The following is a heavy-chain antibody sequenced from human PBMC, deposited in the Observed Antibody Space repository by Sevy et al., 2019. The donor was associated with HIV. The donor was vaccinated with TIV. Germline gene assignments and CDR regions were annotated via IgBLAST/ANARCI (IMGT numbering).Heavy chain of an antibody. Sequence: GESLKISCAASGFTFSTYGMHWVRQAPGKGLEWVAVIWFDGSNTYDADSVKGRFTISRDIAKDTLHVQMNSLRAEDTAVYYCARDLEFYDYGDYGPAFLPDYWGQGTLVTVSS. CDR1: GFTFSTYG. CDR3: ARDLEFYDYGDYGPAFLPDY. J-gene: IGHJ4*02. V-gene: IGHV3-33*01. D-gene: IGHD4-17*01. CDR2: IWFDGSNT.